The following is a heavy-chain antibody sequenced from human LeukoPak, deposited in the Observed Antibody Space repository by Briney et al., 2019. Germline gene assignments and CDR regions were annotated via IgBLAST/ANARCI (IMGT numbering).Heavy chain of an antibody. V-gene: IGHV3-53*01. D-gene: IGHD6-19*01. CDR3: ARTLAGTGNFFDY. J-gene: IGHJ4*02. CDR1: GFTVSSSY. Sequence: GGSLRLSCAASGFTVSSSYMNWVRQAPGKGLERVSIIYSGGNTYYADSVKGRFTISRDNSKNTLYLQMSSLRAEDTAVYYCARTLAGTGNFFDYWGQGTLVTVSS. CDR2: IYSGGNT.